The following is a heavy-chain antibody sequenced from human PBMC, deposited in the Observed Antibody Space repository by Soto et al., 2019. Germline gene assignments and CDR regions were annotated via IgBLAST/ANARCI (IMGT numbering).Heavy chain of an antibody. D-gene: IGHD7-27*01. CDR3: ARGANWVDI. CDR1: GYTFTSYA. J-gene: IGHJ3*02. CDR2: INAGNGNT. V-gene: IGHV1-3*05. Sequence: QVQIVQSGAEEKKPGASVKVSCKASGYTFTSYAMHWVRQAPGQRLEWMGWINAGNGNTNYSQKFQGRSTITRDTAASTADMELSSLRYEDTAVYCSARGANWVDIWGQGTMVTVSS.